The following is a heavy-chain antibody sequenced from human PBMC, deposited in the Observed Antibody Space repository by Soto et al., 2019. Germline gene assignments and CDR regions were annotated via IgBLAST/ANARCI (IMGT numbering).Heavy chain of an antibody. CDR2: FDPEDGAT. CDR1: GYTLTELS. Sequence: GASVKVSCKVSGYTLTELSMHWVRQAPGKGLEWMGGFDPEDGATIYAQKFQGRVTMTEDTSTDTAYMELSSLSSENTAVYYRATGEPFYYGAGSTDACEIWGQGTMVTV. J-gene: IGHJ3*02. CDR3: ATGEPFYYGAGSTDACEI. V-gene: IGHV1-24*01. D-gene: IGHD3-10*01.